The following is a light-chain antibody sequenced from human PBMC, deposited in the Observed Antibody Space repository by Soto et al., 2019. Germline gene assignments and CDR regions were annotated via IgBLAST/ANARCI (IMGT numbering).Light chain of an antibody. CDR3: SSYAGSDTL. CDR1: SSDVGGYDF. V-gene: IGLV2-8*01. Sequence: QSALTQPPSASGSPGQSVTISCTGTSSDVGGYDFVSWYQQHPGKAPKLILYDVANRPSGVPDRFSGSKSGNTASLTVSGLQADDEADYYCSSYAGSDTLFGGGTKVTVL. CDR2: DVA. J-gene: IGLJ3*02.